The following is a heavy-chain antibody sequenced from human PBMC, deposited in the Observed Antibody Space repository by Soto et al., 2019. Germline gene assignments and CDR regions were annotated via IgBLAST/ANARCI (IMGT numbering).Heavy chain of an antibody. CDR2: IYYSGST. V-gene: IGHV4-59*01. Sequence: PSETLSLTCSVSGGSIRSYYWSWIRQPPGKGLEWIGNIYYSGSTYYNPSLKSRVTISVDVSKNHFSLKLSSVTAVDTAVYYCAGGTDSKKVGYWGQGTLVTVSS. CDR1: GGSIRSYY. J-gene: IGHJ4*02. D-gene: IGHD3-22*01. CDR3: AGGTDSKKVGY.